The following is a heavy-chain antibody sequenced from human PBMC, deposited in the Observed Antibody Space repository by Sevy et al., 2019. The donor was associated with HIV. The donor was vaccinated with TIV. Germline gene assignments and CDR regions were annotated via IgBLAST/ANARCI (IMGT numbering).Heavy chain of an antibody. CDR2: ISSSGTTI. D-gene: IGHD3-22*01. J-gene: IGHJ5*02. CDR1: GFTFSSYE. CDR3: ARVDANYDKGFDP. Sequence: GGSLRLSCEASGFTFSSYEMNWVRQAPGKGLEWVSYISSSGTTIKYADSVKGRFTISRDNAKNSLYMQMNSLRAEDTAVYYVARVDANYDKGFDPWGQGTLVTVSS. V-gene: IGHV3-48*03.